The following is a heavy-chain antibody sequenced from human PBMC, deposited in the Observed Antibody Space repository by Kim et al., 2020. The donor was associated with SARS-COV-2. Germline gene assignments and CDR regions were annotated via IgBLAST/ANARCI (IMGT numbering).Heavy chain of an antibody. CDR2: IYHSGST. D-gene: IGHD3-3*01. J-gene: IGHJ6*02. V-gene: IGHV4-4*02. CDR3: ARDYTTTIFGDYYYYYCMDV. Sequence: SETLSLTCAVSGGSISSSNWWSWVRQPPGKGLEWIGEIYHSGSTNYNPSLKSRVTISVDKSKNQFSLKLSSVTAANTAVYYCARDYTTTIFGDYYYYYCMDVWGQGTTVTVSS. CDR1: GGSISSSNW.